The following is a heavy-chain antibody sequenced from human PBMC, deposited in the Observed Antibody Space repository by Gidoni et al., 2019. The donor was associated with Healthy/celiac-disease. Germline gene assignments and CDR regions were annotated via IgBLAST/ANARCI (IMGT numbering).Heavy chain of an antibody. Sequence: QVQLVQSGAEVQKPGSSVKVSCQTSGGTFSSYAISWLRQAPGQGLEWMGGIIHIVGTANYAQKFQGRVTITADESTSTAYMELSSLRSEDTAVYYCARDSASEIYYYMDVWGKGTTVTVSS. CDR3: ARDSASEIYYYMDV. V-gene: IGHV1-69*01. CDR1: GGTFSSYA. J-gene: IGHJ6*03. CDR2: IIHIVGTA.